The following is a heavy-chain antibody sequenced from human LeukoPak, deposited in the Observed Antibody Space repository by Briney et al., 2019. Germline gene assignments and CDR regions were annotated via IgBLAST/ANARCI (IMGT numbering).Heavy chain of an antibody. J-gene: IGHJ4*02. CDR3: AICGGDCYGYFDY. CDR1: GGSISSYY. D-gene: IGHD2-21*02. CDR2: IYYSGST. Sequence: SETLSLTCTVSGGSISSYYWSWIRQPPGEGLEWIGYIYYSGSTNYNPSLKSRVTISVDTSKNQFSLKLSSVTAADTAVYYCAICGGDCYGYFDYWGQGTLVTVSS. V-gene: IGHV4-59*12.